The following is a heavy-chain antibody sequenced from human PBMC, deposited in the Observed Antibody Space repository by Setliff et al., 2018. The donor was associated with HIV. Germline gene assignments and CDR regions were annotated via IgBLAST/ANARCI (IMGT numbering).Heavy chain of an antibody. Sequence: PGGSLRLSCAASGFTFSSYSMNWVRQAPGKGLEWVSAISSGGEIMFYADSVKGRFTISRDNSKNTLYLQMNSLRAEDTAVYYCAKDHYGMDVWGQGTTVTVSS. CDR1: GFTFSSYS. J-gene: IGHJ6*02. V-gene: IGHV3-23*01. CDR2: ISSGGEIM. CDR3: AKDHYGMDV.